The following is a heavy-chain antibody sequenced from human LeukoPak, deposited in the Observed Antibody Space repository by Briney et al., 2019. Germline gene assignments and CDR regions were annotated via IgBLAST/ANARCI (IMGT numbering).Heavy chain of an antibody. CDR2: IISSGSSI. V-gene: IGHV3-48*04. Sequence: GSLRLSCAASGFTFNSYSMNWVRQAPGKGLEWVSYIISSGSSIYYADSVKGRFTISRDNAENSLNLQMNSLRAEDTAVYYCARGDNWNSYYYYYMDVWGKGTTVTVFS. CDR1: GFTFNSYS. J-gene: IGHJ6*03. CDR3: ARGDNWNSYYYYYMDV. D-gene: IGHD1-7*01.